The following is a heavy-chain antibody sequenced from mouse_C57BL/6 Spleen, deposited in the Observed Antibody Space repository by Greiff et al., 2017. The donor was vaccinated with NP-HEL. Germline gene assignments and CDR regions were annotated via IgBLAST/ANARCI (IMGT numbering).Heavy chain of an antibody. J-gene: IGHJ2*01. V-gene: IGHV5-4*03. CDR3: ARVGTSDY. CDR1: GFTFSSYA. D-gene: IGHD3-3*01. CDR2: ISDGGSYT. Sequence: EVKLVESGGGLVKPGGSLKLSCAASGFTFSSYAMSWVRQTPEKRLEWVATISDGGSYTYYPDNVKGRFTISRDNAKNNLYLQMSHLKSEDTAMYYCARVGTSDYCGQGTTLTVSS.